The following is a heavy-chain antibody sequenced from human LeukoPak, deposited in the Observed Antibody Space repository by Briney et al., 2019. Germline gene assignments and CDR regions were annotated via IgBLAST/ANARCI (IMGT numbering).Heavy chain of an antibody. CDR3: ARSYYYDSSGYPWYFDL. CDR1: GGSISSSSYY. CDR2: IYYSGST. J-gene: IGHJ2*01. D-gene: IGHD3-22*01. Sequence: PSETLSLTCTVSGGSISSSSYYWGWIRQPPGKGLEWIGSIYYSGSTYYNPSLKSRVTISVDTSKNQFSLKLSSVTAADTAVYYCARSYYYDSSGYPWYFDLWGRGTLDTVSS. V-gene: IGHV4-39*01.